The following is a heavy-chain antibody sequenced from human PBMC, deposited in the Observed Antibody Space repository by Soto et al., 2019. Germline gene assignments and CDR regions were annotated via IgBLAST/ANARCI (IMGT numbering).Heavy chain of an antibody. CDR1: GFIFSDFG. V-gene: IGHV3-30*18. CDR3: VKGDLDTAVVNSPDAFDF. J-gene: IGHJ3*01. D-gene: IGHD5-18*01. CDR2: ISYDGNNK. Sequence: QVNLVESGGGVVQPGRSLRLSCEASGFIFSDFGMHWVRQAPGKGLEWVAVISYDGNNKYYAPSVKGRFTISRDNSKNPLFLDMDRLRPEDTAVYHCVKGDLDTAVVNSPDAFDFWGPGTMFTVS.